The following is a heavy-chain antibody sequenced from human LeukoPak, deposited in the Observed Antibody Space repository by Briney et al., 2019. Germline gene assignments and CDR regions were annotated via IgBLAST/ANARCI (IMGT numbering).Heavy chain of an antibody. V-gene: IGHV3-15*01. CDR1: GFTFSNAW. CDR3: TTDPSIVVVPAADNWFDP. Sequence: GGSLRLSCAAPGFTFSNAWMSWVRQAPGKGLEWVGRIKSKTDGGTTDYAAPVKGRFTISRDDSKNTLYLQMNSLKTEDTAVYYCTTDPSIVVVPAADNWFDPWGQGTLVTVSS. D-gene: IGHD2-2*01. J-gene: IGHJ5*02. CDR2: IKSKTDGGTT.